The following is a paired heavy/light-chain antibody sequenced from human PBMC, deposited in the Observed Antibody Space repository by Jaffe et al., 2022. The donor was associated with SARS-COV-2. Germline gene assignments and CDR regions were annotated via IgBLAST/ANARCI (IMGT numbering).Heavy chain of an antibody. CDR2: INSAGNTI. J-gene: IGHJ3*02. CDR1: GFSFNTYH. D-gene: IGHD6-13*01. V-gene: IGHV3-48*01. Sequence: EAQLVESGGGLAQRGGSLRLSCAASGFSFNTYHLNWVRQAPGKGLEWVSYINSAGNTIYYADSVRGRFTISRDSAKSSLYLQMDSLRVEDTAIYYCARDNGNSRDSLDIWGRGTKVTVSS. CDR3: ARDNGNSRDSLDI.
Light chain of an antibody. Sequence: QSVLTQPPSVSAAPGQKVTMSCSGSISNIGKNYVSWYQQLPGTAPKLLIYDNDKRPSETPDRFSGSKSGTSATLGIAGLQTGDEADYYCGTWDNSLSVVVFGGGTKLTVL. CDR2: DND. CDR3: GTWDNSLSVVV. V-gene: IGLV1-51*01. CDR1: ISNIGKNY. J-gene: IGLJ2*01.